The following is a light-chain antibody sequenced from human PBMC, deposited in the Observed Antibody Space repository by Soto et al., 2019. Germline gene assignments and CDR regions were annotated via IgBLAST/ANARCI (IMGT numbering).Light chain of an antibody. V-gene: IGKV1-39*01. Sequence: DIQITHSPSSLSASVGDRVTITCRGSQSVRSHLNWFQQKPGKAPDLLIYGASTLQFGVPSRFSGSGSGTDFILTISNLQPEDFAIYYCQQSFRTPRTFGQGTKVDIK. CDR3: QQSFRTPRT. J-gene: IGKJ1*01. CDR1: QSVRSH. CDR2: GAS.